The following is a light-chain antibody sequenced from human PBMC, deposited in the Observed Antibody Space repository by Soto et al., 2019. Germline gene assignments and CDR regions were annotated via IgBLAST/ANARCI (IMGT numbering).Light chain of an antibody. V-gene: IGKV1-9*01. CDR3: QQLHTYPFT. J-gene: IGKJ3*01. CDR2: TAS. CDR1: QGISSY. Sequence: DIQLTQSPSFLSASVGDRVTITCRASQGISSYLAWYQQKPGKAPNLLIHTASTLQSGVPSRFSGSGSGTEFTLTISSLQPEDFATYCCQQLHTYPFTFGPGTKVDIK.